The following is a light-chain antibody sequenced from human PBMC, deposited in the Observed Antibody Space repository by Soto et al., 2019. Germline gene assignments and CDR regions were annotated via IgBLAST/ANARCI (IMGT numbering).Light chain of an antibody. V-gene: IGLV2-14*01. CDR1: SSDVGGYNY. CDR3: SSYTSSSLYV. CDR2: DVS. Sequence: QSALTQPASVSGSPGQSITISCTGTSSDVGGYNYVSWYQQHPGKAPKLMIYDVSNRPSGVSNRFSGSKSGNMASLTISGLLAEDEADYYCSSYTSSSLYVFGTGTQLTVL. J-gene: IGLJ1*01.